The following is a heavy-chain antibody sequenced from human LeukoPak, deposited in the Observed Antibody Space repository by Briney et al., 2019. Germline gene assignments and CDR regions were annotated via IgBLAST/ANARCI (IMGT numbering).Heavy chain of an antibody. CDR2: ISGPGGGT. CDR3: AKGDYGYYYYMDV. CDR1: GLTFSNNA. J-gene: IGHJ6*03. Sequence: GGSLRLSCAASGLTFSNNAMKWVRQAPGEGLEWVSTISGPGGGTYYGDSVKGRFTISRDNSKNTVYLQMNNLRADDTAIYYCAKGDYGYYYYMDVWGKGTTVTVSS. D-gene: IGHD4-17*01. V-gene: IGHV3-23*01.